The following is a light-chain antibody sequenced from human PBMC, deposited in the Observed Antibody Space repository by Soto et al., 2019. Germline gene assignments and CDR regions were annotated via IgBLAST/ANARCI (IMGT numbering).Light chain of an antibody. CDR3: QSYDSSLSGPYVV. CDR2: GNS. CDR1: SSNIGAGYD. Sequence: QSVLTQPPSVSGAPGQRVTISCTGSSSNIGAGYDVHWYQQLPGTAPKLLIYGNSNRPSGVPDRFSGSKSGTSASPAITGLQAEDEADYYCQSYDSSLSGPYVVFGGGTKLTVL. V-gene: IGLV1-40*01. J-gene: IGLJ2*01.